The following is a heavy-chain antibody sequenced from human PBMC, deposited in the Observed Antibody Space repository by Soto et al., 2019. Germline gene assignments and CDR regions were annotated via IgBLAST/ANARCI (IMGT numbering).Heavy chain of an antibody. CDR2: INPSGGST. CDR1: GYIFTSYY. V-gene: IGHV1-46*01. J-gene: IGHJ4*02. CDR3: ARVFPLHYYFDY. Sequence: QVQLVQSGAGVKQPGASVKVSCRASGYIFTSYYIHWVRQAPGQGPEWMGLINPSGGSTSYAQEFQGRVTITRDTSRSTVYMELSSLRSEDTAVYYCARVFPLHYYFDYWGQGTPVTVSS.